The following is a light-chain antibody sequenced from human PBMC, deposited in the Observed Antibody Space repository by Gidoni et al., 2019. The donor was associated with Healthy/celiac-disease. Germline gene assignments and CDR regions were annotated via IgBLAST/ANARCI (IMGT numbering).Light chain of an antibody. CDR1: SSDVGGYNY. CDR2: DVS. CDR3: SSYTSSSTLV. J-gene: IGLJ1*01. V-gene: IGLV2-14*03. Sequence: QSALIQPASVPGFPGQSITISCTGTSSDVGGYNYVSWYQQHPGKAPKLMIYDVSNRPSGVSNRFSGSKSGNTASLTISGLQAEDEADYYCSSYTSSSTLVFGTGTKVTVL.